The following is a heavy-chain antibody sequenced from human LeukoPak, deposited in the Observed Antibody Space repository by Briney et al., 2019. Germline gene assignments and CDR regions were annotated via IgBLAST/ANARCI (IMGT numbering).Heavy chain of an antibody. CDR3: ATAPRYSGSYDWFDP. Sequence: SVKVSCKASGGTFSSYAISWVRQAPGQGLEWMGGIIPIFGTAIYAQKFQGRVTMTEDTSTDTAYMELSSLRSEDTAVYYCATAPRYSGSYDWFDPWGQGTLVTVSS. CDR1: GGTFSSYA. D-gene: IGHD1-26*01. CDR2: IIPIFGTA. V-gene: IGHV1-69*06. J-gene: IGHJ5*02.